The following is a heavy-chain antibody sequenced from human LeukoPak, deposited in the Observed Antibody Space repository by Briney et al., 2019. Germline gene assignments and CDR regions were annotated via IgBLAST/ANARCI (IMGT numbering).Heavy chain of an antibody. CDR1: GFTFSSYG. J-gene: IGHJ4*02. V-gene: IGHV3-30*02. D-gene: IGHD5-18*01. Sequence: GGSLRLSCAASGFTFSSYGMHWVRQAPGKGLEWVAFIRYDGSNKYYADSVKGRFTISRDNSKNTLYLQMNSLRAEDTAVYYCAKIPADTAMANVDYWGQGTLVTVSS. CDR2: IRYDGSNK. CDR3: AKIPADTAMANVDY.